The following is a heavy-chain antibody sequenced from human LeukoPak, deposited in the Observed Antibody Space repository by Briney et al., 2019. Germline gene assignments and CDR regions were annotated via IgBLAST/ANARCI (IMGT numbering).Heavy chain of an antibody. V-gene: IGHV4-34*01. CDR3: ARGGGYFNY. J-gene: IGHJ4*02. Sequence: SETLSLTCAVYGGSFSGYYWSWIRQPPGKGLEWIGEINHSGSTNYNPSLKSRVTISVDTSKTQWSLKLSSVTAADTAVYYCARGGGYFNYWGQGTLVTVSS. CDR1: GGSFSGYY. CDR2: INHSGST. D-gene: IGHD3-16*01.